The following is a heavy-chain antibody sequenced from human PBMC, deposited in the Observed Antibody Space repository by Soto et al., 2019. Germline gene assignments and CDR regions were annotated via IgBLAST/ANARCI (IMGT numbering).Heavy chain of an antibody. CDR1: GFTFSSYG. CDR3: AKGRDSSGWYWFDP. D-gene: IGHD6-19*01. CDR2: ISYDGSNK. Sequence: GGSLRLSCAASGFTFSSYGMHWVRQAPGKGLEWVAVISYDGSNKYYAHSVKGRFTISRGNSKNTLYVQMNSLRVEDTAVYYCAKGRDSSGWYWFDPWGQGTLVTVSS. J-gene: IGHJ5*02. V-gene: IGHV3-30*18.